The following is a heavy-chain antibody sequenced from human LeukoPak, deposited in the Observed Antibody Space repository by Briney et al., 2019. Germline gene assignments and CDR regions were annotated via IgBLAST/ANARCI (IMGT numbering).Heavy chain of an antibody. CDR2: ISCSGSTI. J-gene: IGHJ4*02. CDR3: ARGADSGYSSDH. CDR1: GFTFSSYE. Sequence: GGSQTLLCTVSGFTFSSYEMNWVRQAPGKGLEWVSYISCSGSTIYYADSVKGRFTISRDNAKNTLYLQMNSLRAEDTAVYYCARGADSGYSSDHWAQGTLVSVSS. D-gene: IGHD3-9*01. V-gene: IGHV3-48*03.